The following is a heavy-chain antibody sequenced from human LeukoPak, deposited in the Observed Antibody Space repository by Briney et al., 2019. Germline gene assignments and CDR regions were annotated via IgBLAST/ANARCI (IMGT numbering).Heavy chain of an antibody. J-gene: IGHJ6*03. Sequence: ASVKVSCKASGYTFTSYGINWVRQAPGQGLEWMGWINPNSGGTNYAQKFQGRVTMTRDTSISTAYMELSRLRSDDTAVYYCARVRYSSSWYRPHNYYYYYMDVWGKGTTVTVSS. CDR1: GYTFTSYG. V-gene: IGHV1-2*02. D-gene: IGHD6-13*01. CDR3: ARVRYSSSWYRPHNYYYYYMDV. CDR2: INPNSGGT.